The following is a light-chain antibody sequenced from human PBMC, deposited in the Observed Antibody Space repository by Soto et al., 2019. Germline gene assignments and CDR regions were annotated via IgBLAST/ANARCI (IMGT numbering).Light chain of an antibody. J-gene: IGKJ1*01. V-gene: IGKV1-5*01. CDR1: QSISSW. CDR3: QQYNSYSWT. CDR2: DAS. Sequence: GDRVTITCRASQSISSWLAWXXQXPXKXXXXXXYDASSLESGVPSRFSGSGSGTEFTLTISSLQPDDFATYYCQQYNSYSWTFGQGTKV.